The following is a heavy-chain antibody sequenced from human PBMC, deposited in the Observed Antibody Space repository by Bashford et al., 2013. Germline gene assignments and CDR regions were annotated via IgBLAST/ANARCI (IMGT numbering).Heavy chain of an antibody. V-gene: IGHV3-33*01. CDR3: ARTLKEYYYGSGSPFDY. J-gene: IGHJ4*02. CDR2: IWYDGSNK. CDR1: GFTFSSYG. Sequence: LRLSCAASGFTFSSYGMHWVRQAPGKGLEWVAVIWYDGSNKYYADSVKGRFTISRDNSKNTLYLQMNSLRAEDTAVYYCARTLKEYYYGSGSPFDYWGQGTLVTVSS. D-gene: IGHD3-10*01.